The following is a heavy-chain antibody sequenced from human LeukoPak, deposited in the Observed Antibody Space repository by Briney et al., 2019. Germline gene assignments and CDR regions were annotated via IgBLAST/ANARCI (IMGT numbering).Heavy chain of an antibody. J-gene: IGHJ5*01. V-gene: IGHV3-43*02. CDR3: AKDSASIRTSYSYNWFDF. CDR2: ICGDGSSV. D-gene: IGHD3-3*02. Sequence: GGSLRLSCAASGFTFDDYAMHWVRQAPGKGLEWVSLICGDGSSVHFADSVKGRFTISRDNNKNSLYLQMNSLRTDDTALYYCAKDSASIRTSYSYNWFDFWGQGTLVTVSS. CDR1: GFTFDDYA.